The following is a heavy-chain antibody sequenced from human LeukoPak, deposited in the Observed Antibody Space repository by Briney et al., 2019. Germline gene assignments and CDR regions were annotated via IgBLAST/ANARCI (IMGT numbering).Heavy chain of an antibody. CDR1: GFTFGSYA. CDR3: ARDYYGSGSYYWTYYYYGMDV. D-gene: IGHD3-10*01. J-gene: IGHJ6*02. Sequence: GGSLRLSCEASGFTFGSYAMYWVRQAPGKGLEWVAGIFGSGGSPHYADSVKGRFTISRDNSKNTLYLQMNSLRAEDTAVYYCARDYYGSGSYYWTYYYYGMDVWGQGTTVTVSS. CDR2: IFGSGGSP. V-gene: IGHV3-23*01.